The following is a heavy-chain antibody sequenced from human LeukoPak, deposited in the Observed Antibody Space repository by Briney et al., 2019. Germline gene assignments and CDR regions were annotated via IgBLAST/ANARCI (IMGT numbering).Heavy chain of an antibody. CDR3: XXXXXXXYXXDQRELDY. CDR1: GDSVSSNSAA. Sequence: SQTLSLTCAISGDSVSSNSAAWNWIRQSPSRGLEWLGRTYYRSKWNNDYAVSVKRRIAIRPDTSKNQFSLQLNSVTTEDTAXXXXXXXXXXXYXXDQRELDYWGQGTLVTVSS. V-gene: IGHV6-1*01. CDR2: TYYRSKWNN. J-gene: IGHJ4*02. D-gene: IGHD1-26*01.